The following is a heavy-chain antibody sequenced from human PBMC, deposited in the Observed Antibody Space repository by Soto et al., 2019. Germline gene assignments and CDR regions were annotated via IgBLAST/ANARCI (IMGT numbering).Heavy chain of an antibody. CDR2: IYHSGST. J-gene: IGHJ6*02. CDR3: ARGGRRSPGMDV. Sequence: QVQLQESGPGLVKPSQTLSLTCTVSGGSISSGGYYWSWIRQHPGKGLEWIGYIYHSGSTYYNPSLKRRVTIFADTSKNPLSLKLSSGTAADTAVYYCARGGRRSPGMDVWGQGTTVTVSS. CDR1: GGSISSGGYY. V-gene: IGHV4-31*03.